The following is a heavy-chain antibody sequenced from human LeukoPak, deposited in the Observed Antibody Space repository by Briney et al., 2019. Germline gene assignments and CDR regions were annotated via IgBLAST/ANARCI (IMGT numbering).Heavy chain of an antibody. CDR1: GFTFSSYN. V-gene: IGHV3-21*04. CDR3: ARVLRYCSGGNCYSGGLGYMDV. CDR2: ITSGSSHI. Sequence: GGSLRLSCAASGFTFSSYNMNWVRQTPGQGLEWVSSITSGSSHIYYADSVKGRFTISRDNAKNSLFLQMNSLRAEDTAVYYCARVLRYCSGGNCYSGGLGYMDVWGKGTTVTISS. J-gene: IGHJ6*03. D-gene: IGHD2-15*01.